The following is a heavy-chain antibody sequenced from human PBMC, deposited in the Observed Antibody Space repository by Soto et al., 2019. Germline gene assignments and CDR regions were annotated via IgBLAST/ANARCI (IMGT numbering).Heavy chain of an antibody. V-gene: IGHV1-18*04. Sequence: SVKVSCKAPGDTFTCSGISWARQAPGQGLEWLGWISAYNGNTNSAQTLQSRVTMTTDTSPSTAYMELRSVRSDDTAVYYCARFGYSSSSAPQGYFDNWGQGTRVPVS. D-gene: IGHD6-6*01. J-gene: IGHJ4*02. CDR2: ISAYNGNT. CDR1: GDTFTCSG. CDR3: ARFGYSSSSAPQGYFDN.